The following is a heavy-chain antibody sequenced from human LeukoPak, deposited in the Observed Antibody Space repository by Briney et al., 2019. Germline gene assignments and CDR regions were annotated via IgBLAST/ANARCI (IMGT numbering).Heavy chain of an antibody. CDR3: ARHYYGSGRRDY. CDR1: GASISSSIYY. V-gene: IGHV4-39*01. Sequence: SETLSLTCTVSGASISSSIYYWGWIRQPPGRGLEWIGSIYYSGSTYYNPSLKSRVTISVDTSKNQFSLKLTSVTAADTALYYCARHYYGSGRRDYWGQGTLVTVSS. CDR2: IYYSGST. D-gene: IGHD3-10*01. J-gene: IGHJ4*02.